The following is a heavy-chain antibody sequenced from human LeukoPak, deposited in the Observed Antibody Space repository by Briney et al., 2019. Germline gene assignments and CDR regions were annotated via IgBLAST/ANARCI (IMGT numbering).Heavy chain of an antibody. CDR1: GYTFSSYS. CDR3: ARGSYSGYDLERFDY. Sequence: GGSLRLSCAASGYTFSSYSMNWVREAPGKGLEWVSSISSSSSYIYYADSVRGRFTISRDKAKTSPYLQMNSLRGEDTAVYYCARGSYSGYDLERFDYWGQGTLVTVSS. J-gene: IGHJ4*02. CDR2: ISSSSSYI. D-gene: IGHD5-12*01. V-gene: IGHV3-21*01.